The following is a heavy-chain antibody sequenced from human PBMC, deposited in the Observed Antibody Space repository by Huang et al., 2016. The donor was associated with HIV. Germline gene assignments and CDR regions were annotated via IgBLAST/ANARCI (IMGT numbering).Heavy chain of an antibody. D-gene: IGHD5-12*01. J-gene: IGHJ5*02. CDR3: ASGQRMRESDIVATIPVS. V-gene: IGHV1-3*01. Sequence: QVHLVQSGPEVMKPGASVKVSCKASGYNFTSRGLHWVRQAPGQRLEWMGYINPGKGNTKYSPKFQDRVTLTRDISANTAYMQLSRLTSEDTAVYYCASGQRMRESDIVATIPVSWGQGALVTVSS. CDR2: INPGKGNT. CDR1: GYNFTSRG.